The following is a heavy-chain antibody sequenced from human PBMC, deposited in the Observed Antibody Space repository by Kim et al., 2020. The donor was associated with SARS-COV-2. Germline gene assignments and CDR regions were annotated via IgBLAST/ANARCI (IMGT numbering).Heavy chain of an antibody. CDR2: IWYDGSNK. D-gene: IGHD3-22*01. J-gene: IGHJ4*02. CDR3: ARDSGSGYTFDY. CDR1: GFTFSSYG. V-gene: IGHV3-33*01. Sequence: GGSLRLSCAASGFTFSSYGMHWVRQAPGKGLEWVAVIWYDGSNKYYADSVKGRFTISRDNSKNTLYLQTNSLRAEDTAVYYCARDSGSGYTFDYWGQGTLVTVSS.